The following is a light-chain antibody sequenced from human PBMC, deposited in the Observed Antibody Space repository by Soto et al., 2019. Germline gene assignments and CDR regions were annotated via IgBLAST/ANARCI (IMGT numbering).Light chain of an antibody. CDR2: GNS. Sequence: QSVLTQPPSVSGAPGQRVTISCTGSSSNIGAGYDVHWYQQLPGTAPKLLISGNSNRPSGVPDRFSGSKSGTSASLAITGFQAEDEADYYCQSYDSSLSVGVFGGGTKLTVL. V-gene: IGLV1-40*01. CDR1: SSNIGAGYD. J-gene: IGLJ3*02. CDR3: QSYDSSLSVGV.